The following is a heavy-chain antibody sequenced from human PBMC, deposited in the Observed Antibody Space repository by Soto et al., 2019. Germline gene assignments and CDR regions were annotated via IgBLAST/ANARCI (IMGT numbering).Heavy chain of an antibody. D-gene: IGHD3-3*01. CDR2: ISSSSSYT. Sequence: PGGSLRLSCAASVFPFRSYNMNWVRQAPGKGLEWVSSISSSSSYTYYADSVKGRFTISRDNAKNSLYLQMNSLRAEDTAVYYCARGKDFDYDFWSSYPLDYWGQGTLVTVSS. V-gene: IGHV3-21*01. J-gene: IGHJ4*02. CDR1: VFPFRSYN. CDR3: ARGKDFDYDFWSSYPLDY.